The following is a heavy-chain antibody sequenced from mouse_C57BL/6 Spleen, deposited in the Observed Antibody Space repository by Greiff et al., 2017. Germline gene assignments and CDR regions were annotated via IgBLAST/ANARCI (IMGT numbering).Heavy chain of an antibody. CDR3: ARLGTTVVATRYFDV. CDR2: IDPSDSYT. D-gene: IGHD1-1*01. Sequence: QVQLQQPGAELVKPGASVKLSCKASGYTFTSYWMQWVKQRPGQGLEWIGEIDPSDSYTNYNQKFKGKATLTVDKSSSTAYMQLSSLTSEDSAVYYCARLGTTVVATRYFDVWGTGTTVTVSS. CDR1: GYTFTSYW. J-gene: IGHJ1*03. V-gene: IGHV1-50*01.